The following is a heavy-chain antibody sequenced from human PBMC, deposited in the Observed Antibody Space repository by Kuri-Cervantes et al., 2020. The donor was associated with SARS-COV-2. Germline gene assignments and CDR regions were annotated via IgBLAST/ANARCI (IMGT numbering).Heavy chain of an antibody. J-gene: IGHJ4*02. D-gene: IGHD2-21*02. Sequence: LSLTCAASGFTFSSYAMHWVRQAPGKGLEWVALISYNGGNKYYADSVKGRFTISRDNSKNTLYLQMNSLRAEDTAVYYCAKASCGVDCRVFDCWGRGTLVTVSS. CDR1: GFTFSSYA. V-gene: IGHV3-30-3*01. CDR3: AKASCGVDCRVFDC. CDR2: ISYNGGNK.